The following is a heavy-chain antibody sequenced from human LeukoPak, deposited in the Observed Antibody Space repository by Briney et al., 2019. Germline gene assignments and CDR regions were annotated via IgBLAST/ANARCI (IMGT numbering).Heavy chain of an antibody. V-gene: IGHV3-33*01. CDR2: IWYDGSNK. Sequence: GGSLRLSCAASGFTFSSYGMHWVRQAPGKGLEWVAVIWYDGSNKYYADSVKGRFTISRDNSKNTLYLQMNSLRAEDTAVYYCARASVDIVATAYWGQGTLVTVPS. CDR1: GFTFSSYG. CDR3: ARASVDIVATAY. D-gene: IGHD5-12*01. J-gene: IGHJ4*02.